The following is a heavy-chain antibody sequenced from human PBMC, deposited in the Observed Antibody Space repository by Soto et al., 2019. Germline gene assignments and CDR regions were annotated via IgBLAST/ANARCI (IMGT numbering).Heavy chain of an antibody. D-gene: IGHD6-19*01. CDR1: GFTFSSYS. V-gene: IGHV3-48*01. J-gene: IGHJ4*02. CDR2: ISSSSSTI. Sequence: SLRLSCAASGFTFSSYSMNWVRQAPGKGLEWVSYISSSSSTIYYADSVKGRFTISRDNAKNSLYLQMNSLRAEDTAVYYCARSMGNFIAVAPGDYWGQGTLVTVSS. CDR3: ARSMGNFIAVAPGDY.